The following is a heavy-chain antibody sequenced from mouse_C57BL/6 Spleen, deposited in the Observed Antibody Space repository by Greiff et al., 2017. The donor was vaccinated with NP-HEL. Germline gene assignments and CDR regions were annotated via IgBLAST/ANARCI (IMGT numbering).Heavy chain of an antibody. CDR1: GFTFSDYG. J-gene: IGHJ4*01. D-gene: IGHD2-1*01. CDR2: ISSGSSTI. V-gene: IGHV5-17*01. CDR3: ARQGGNYVNYAMDY. Sequence: DVKLVESGGGLVKPGGSLKLSCAASGFTFSDYGMHWVRQAPEKGLEWVAYISSGSSTIYYADTVKGRFTISRDNAKNTLVLQMTSLRSEDTAMYYCARQGGNYVNYAMDYWGQGTSVTVSS.